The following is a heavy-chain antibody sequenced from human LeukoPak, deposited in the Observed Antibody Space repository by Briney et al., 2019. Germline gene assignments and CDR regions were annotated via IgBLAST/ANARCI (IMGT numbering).Heavy chain of an antibody. D-gene: IGHD3-22*01. CDR3: ARQVDYYDSSSDTQGFDY. CDR1: GGSISSSSYY. CDR2: IYHSGST. Sequence: SETLSLTCTVSGGSISSSSYYWGWIRQPPGKGLEWIGSIYHSGSTYYNPSLKSRVTISVDTSKNQFSLKLSSVTAADTAVYYCARQVDYYDSSSDTQGFDYWGQGTLVTVSS. V-gene: IGHV4-39*01. J-gene: IGHJ4*02.